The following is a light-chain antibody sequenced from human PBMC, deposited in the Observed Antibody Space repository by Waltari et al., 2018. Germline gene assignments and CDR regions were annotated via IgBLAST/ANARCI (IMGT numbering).Light chain of an antibody. CDR2: GAS. J-gene: IGKJ1*01. V-gene: IGKV3-20*01. CDR3: QHHVSLPAT. Sequence: EIVLTQSQGTLSLSPGDRATLSCRASQSVSRYLAWYQQKPGQAPRLLIYGASTRATGIPDRFSGSGSGTDCSLTISRLEPEDCAVYFCQHHVSLPATFGQGTKVEIK. CDR1: QSVSRY.